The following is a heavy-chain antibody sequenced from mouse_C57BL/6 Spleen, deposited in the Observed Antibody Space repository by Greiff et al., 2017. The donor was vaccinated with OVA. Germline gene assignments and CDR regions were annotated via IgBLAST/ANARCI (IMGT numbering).Heavy chain of an antibody. CDR2: ISYSGST. V-gene: IGHV3-8*01. CDR3: ARYRDAHYYAMDY. Sequence: EVKLMESGPGLAKPSQTLSLTCSVTGYSITSDYWNWIRKFPGNKLEYMGYISYSGSTYYNPSLKSRISITRDTSKNQYYLQLNSVTTEDTATYYCARYRDAHYYAMDYWGQGTSVTVSS. J-gene: IGHJ4*01. CDR1: GYSITSDY.